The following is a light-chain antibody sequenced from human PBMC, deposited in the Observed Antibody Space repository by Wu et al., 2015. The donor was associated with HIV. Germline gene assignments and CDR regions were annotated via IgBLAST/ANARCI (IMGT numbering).Light chain of an antibody. CDR2: GAS. CDR3: LQDYNYPLT. CDR1: QSVSSAY. V-gene: IGKV3-20*01. Sequence: EIVLTQSPGTLSLSPGERATLSCRASQSVSSAYLAWYQQKPGQAPRLLIYGASRRATGIPDRFSGSRSGTDFTLTISSLQPEDFATYYCLQDYNYPLTFGQGTKLEIK. J-gene: IGKJ2*01.